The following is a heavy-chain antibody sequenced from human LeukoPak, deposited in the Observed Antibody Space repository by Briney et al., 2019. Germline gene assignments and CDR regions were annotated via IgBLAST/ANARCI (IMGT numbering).Heavy chain of an antibody. Sequence: SETLSLTCTVSGGSISSGGYYWSWIRQHPGKGLEWIGYIYYSGSTYYNPSLKSRVTISVDTSKNQFSLKLSSVTAADTAVYYCARSPGRYGYLYYFDYLGQGTLVTVSS. CDR2: IYYSGST. V-gene: IGHV4-31*03. CDR1: GGSISSGGYY. CDR3: ARSPGRYGYLYYFDY. D-gene: IGHD5-18*01. J-gene: IGHJ4*02.